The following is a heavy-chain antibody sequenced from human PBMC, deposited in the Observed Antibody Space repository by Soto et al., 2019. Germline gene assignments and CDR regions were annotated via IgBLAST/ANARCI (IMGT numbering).Heavy chain of an antibody. J-gene: IGHJ4*02. CDR1: VLSFSTTGVG. V-gene: IGHV2-5*01. CDR2: IYWNDDK. Sequence: QNALKESGPTLVKPTQTLTLTCTFSVLSFSTTGVGMGWIPQPPGKALEWLALIYWNDDKRYSPSLQSRLAITKDTSKNQVVLTVTNMDPVDTATYYSAHVQWLAHFDYWGQGTLVTVSS. D-gene: IGHD6-19*01. CDR3: AHVQWLAHFDY.